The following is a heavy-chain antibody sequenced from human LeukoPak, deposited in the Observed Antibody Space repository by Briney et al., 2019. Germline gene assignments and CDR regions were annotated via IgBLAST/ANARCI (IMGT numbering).Heavy chain of an antibody. D-gene: IGHD6-19*01. J-gene: IGHJ4*02. Sequence: SQTLSLTCAIFGDSVSSNTATWNWIRQSASRGLEWLGRTYYRSKWYNDYAISLRSRIIFNPDTSKNQFSLQLNSLTPEDTAVYFCARGRAVAGIPFDFWGQGILVTVSS. CDR3: ARGRAVAGIPFDF. CDR1: GDSVSSNTAT. CDR2: TYYRSKWYN. V-gene: IGHV6-1*01.